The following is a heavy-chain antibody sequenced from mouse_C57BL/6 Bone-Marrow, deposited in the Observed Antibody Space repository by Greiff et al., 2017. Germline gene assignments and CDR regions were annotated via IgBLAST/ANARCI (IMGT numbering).Heavy chain of an antibody. V-gene: IGHV1-47*01. CDR1: GYTFTTYP. D-gene: IGHD2-4*01. CDR2: FHPYNDDT. J-gene: IGHJ2*01. Sequence: QVQLQQSGAELVKPGASVKMSCKASGYTFTTYPIEWMQQNHGKSLEWIGNFHPYNDDTKYNEKFKGKVTLTVEKSSSKVYLQLSRLTSDDSAVYYCAPYDYGRSGDYWGQGTTLTVSS. CDR3: APYDYGRSGDY.